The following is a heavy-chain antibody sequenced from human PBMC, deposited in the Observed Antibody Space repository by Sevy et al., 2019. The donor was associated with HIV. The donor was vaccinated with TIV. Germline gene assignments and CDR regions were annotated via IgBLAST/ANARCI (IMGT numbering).Heavy chain of an antibody. CDR2: IYYNGHI. CDR3: AGENAWGRGYS. D-gene: IGHD1-26*01. V-gene: IGHV4-59*08. Sequence: SETLSLTCTVSGGSITSLYWNWIRQPPGKGLEWIANIYYNGHINYNPSLKSRVTLSLATSNNQFSLRMSSVTAADSAMYYCAGENAWGRGYSWGQGTLVTFSS. J-gene: IGHJ4*02. CDR1: GGSITSLY.